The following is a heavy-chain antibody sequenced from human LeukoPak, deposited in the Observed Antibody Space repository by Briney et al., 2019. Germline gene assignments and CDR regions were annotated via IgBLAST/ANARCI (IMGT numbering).Heavy chain of an antibody. D-gene: IGHD6-19*01. J-gene: IGHJ4*02. Sequence: PGGSLRLSCAASGFTFSSYGMHWVRQAPGKGLEWVAFIRYDGSNKYYADSVKGRFTISRDNSKNTVYVQMNTLRAEDTAVYYCAKEGSGWYYLDYWGQGTVVTVSS. CDR3: AKEGSGWYYLDY. CDR1: GFTFSSYG. V-gene: IGHV3-30*02. CDR2: IRYDGSNK.